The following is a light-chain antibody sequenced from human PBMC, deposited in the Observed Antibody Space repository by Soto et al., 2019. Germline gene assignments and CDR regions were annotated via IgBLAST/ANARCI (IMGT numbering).Light chain of an antibody. J-gene: IGKJ1*01. CDR3: QQFNYWPRT. Sequence: EIVMTQSPATLSVSPGERATLSCRASQSVNSNLAWYQQKPGQAPRLLIYGASTRATGIPARFSGSGSGTEFTLPISSLQSEDFAVYYCQQFNYWPRTVGQGTKVEIK. V-gene: IGKV3-15*01. CDR2: GAS. CDR1: QSVNSN.